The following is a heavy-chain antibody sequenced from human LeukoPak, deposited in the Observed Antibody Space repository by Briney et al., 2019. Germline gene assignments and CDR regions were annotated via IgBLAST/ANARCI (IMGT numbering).Heavy chain of an antibody. CDR1: GGSISSSSYY. D-gene: IGHD1-26*01. Sequence: SETLSLTCTVSGGSISSSSYYWGWIRQPPGKGLEWIGSIYYSGSTYYNPSLKSRVTISVDTSKNQFSLKLSSVTAADTAVYYCARALQWELTPFDYWGQGTLVTVSS. V-gene: IGHV4-39*01. J-gene: IGHJ4*02. CDR2: IYYSGST. CDR3: ARALQWELTPFDY.